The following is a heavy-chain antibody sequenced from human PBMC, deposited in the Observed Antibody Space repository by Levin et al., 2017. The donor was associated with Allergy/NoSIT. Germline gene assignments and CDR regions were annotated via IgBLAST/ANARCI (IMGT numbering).Heavy chain of an antibody. D-gene: IGHD2-8*01. CDR1: ELLVSDSY. Sequence: GESLKISCAASELLVSDSYMNWVRQAPGKGPEWVFEMEPGGGTNSADSVKGRFTISRDNSKNTLYLQMNSLRAEDTAIYYCARAKSNDVPWGSWAFDIWGQGTMVTVSS. CDR2: MEPGGGT. V-gene: IGHV3-66*01. J-gene: IGHJ3*02. CDR3: ARAKSNDVPWGSWAFDI.